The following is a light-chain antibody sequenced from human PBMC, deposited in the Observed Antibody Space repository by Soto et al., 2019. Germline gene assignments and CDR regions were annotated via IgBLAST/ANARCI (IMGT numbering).Light chain of an antibody. CDR2: DVS. J-gene: IGLJ1*01. V-gene: IGLV2-14*01. CDR1: SSDVGGYTY. CDR3: SSYTSSSPYV. Sequence: QSVLTQPASVSGSPGRSITISCTGTSSDVGGYTYVSWYQQHPGKAPKLMIYDVSNRPSGVSNRFSGSKSGNTASLTISGLQAEDEADYYCSSYTSSSPYVFGTGTKVTVL.